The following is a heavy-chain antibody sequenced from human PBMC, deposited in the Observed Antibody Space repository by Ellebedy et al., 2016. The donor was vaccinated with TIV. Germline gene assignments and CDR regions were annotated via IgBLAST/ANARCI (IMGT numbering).Heavy chain of an antibody. CDR2: IYYSGST. J-gene: IGHJ4*02. V-gene: IGHV4-59*01. CDR1: GGSISSYY. D-gene: IGHD5-18*01. Sequence: MPSETLSLTCTVSGGSISSYYWSWIRQPPGKGLEWIGYIYYSGSTNYNPSLKSRVTISVDTSKNQFSLKLSSVTAADTAVYYCAREDSYGRTYDYWGQGTLVTVSS. CDR3: AREDSYGRTYDY.